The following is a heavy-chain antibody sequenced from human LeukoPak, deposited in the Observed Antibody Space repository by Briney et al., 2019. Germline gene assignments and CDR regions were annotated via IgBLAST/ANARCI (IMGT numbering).Heavy chain of an antibody. V-gene: IGHV3-74*01. Sequence: PGGSLRLSCAASGFTFSSYRMNWVRQAPGKGLVWVSRINNDGSSTSYADSVQGRFTISRDNAKNSLYLQMNSLRAEDTAVYYCTELGITMIGGVWGKGTTVTISS. CDR1: GFTFSSYR. CDR2: INNDGSST. J-gene: IGHJ6*04. D-gene: IGHD3-10*02. CDR3: TELGITMIGGV.